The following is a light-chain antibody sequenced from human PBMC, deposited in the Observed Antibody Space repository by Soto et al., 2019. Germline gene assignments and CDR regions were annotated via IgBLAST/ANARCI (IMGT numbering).Light chain of an antibody. CDR1: SSDVGDNKY. CDR2: EIS. J-gene: IGLJ2*01. V-gene: IGLV2-8*01. Sequence: QSALTQPPSASGSPGQSVTISCTGTSSDVGDNKYVSWYQQQPGKAPKVIIYEISERPSGVPDRFSGSKSGNTASLTVSGLRAENEADYYCSSYTGSNNFWVFGGGTKVTVL. CDR3: SSYTGSNNFWV.